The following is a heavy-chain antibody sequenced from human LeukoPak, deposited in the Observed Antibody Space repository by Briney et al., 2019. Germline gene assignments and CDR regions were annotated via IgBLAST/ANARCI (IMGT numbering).Heavy chain of an antibody. CDR2: IIPIFGTA. CDR3: ARGSLVSSSWFFDY. Sequence: SVKVSCEASGGTFSSYAISWVRQAPGQGLEWMGRIIPIFGTASYAQKFQGRVTITTDESTSTAYMELSSLRSEDTAVYYCARGSLVSSSWFFDYWGQGTLVTASS. D-gene: IGHD6-13*01. J-gene: IGHJ4*02. CDR1: GGTFSSYA. V-gene: IGHV1-69*05.